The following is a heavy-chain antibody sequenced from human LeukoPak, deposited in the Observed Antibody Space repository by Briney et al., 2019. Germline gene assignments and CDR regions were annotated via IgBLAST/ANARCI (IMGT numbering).Heavy chain of an antibody. CDR1: GYSFSSYW. V-gene: IGHV5-51*01. J-gene: IGHJ4*02. CDR3: ARASRGGRNQNFDH. D-gene: IGHD1-14*01. Sequence: GESLKISCKGLGYSFSSYWSAWVRQRPGKGLEWMGIIYPGGSETRYDPSFEGQVTISADGSTSTAYLQWSSLRASDTAMYYCARASRGGRNQNFDHWGQGTLVSVSS. CDR2: IYPGGSET.